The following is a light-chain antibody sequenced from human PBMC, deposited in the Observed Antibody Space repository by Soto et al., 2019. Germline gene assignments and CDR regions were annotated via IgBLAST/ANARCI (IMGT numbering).Light chain of an antibody. J-gene: IGLJ1*01. CDR1: SSNIGAGYD. Sequence: QSVLTQPPSLSGAPGQRVTISCTGSSSNIGAGYDVHWYQQLPGTAPKLLIFANTFRPSGVPDRVSGSKSGTSGSLAITGLQAEDEADYYCQSYDSSLSAYVFGTGTKVTVL. CDR3: QSYDSSLSAYV. CDR2: ANT. V-gene: IGLV1-40*01.